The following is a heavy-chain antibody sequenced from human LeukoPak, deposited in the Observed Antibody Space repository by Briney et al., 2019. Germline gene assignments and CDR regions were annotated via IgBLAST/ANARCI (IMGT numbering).Heavy chain of an antibody. CDR2: INSCNGDT. Sequence: ASVKVSCKASRYTFTNYVVHWVRQAPGQRPEWMGWINSCNGDTKYSQNFQGRVTITRDTSASTAYMELSSLTSEDTALYYCARDDCGDTCYSGGYWGQGTLVTVSS. D-gene: IGHD2-21*02. CDR3: ARDDCGDTCYSGGY. CDR1: RYTFTNYV. J-gene: IGHJ4*02. V-gene: IGHV1-3*01.